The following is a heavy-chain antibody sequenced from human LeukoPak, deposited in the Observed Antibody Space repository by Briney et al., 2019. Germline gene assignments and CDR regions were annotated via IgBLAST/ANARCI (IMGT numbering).Heavy chain of an antibody. CDR1: GYTFNDFG. Sequence: GASVKVSCKASGYTFNDFGISWVRQAPVQGLEWMAWISAYNGNTNYVQKFRDRVTMTTDTSTGTAYMELRSLKSDDTAVYYCAREPPEEGVLEYGDYWGQGTLVTVSS. J-gene: IGHJ4*02. V-gene: IGHV1-18*01. CDR3: AREPPEEGVLEYGDY. CDR2: ISAYNGNT. D-gene: IGHD2-2*01.